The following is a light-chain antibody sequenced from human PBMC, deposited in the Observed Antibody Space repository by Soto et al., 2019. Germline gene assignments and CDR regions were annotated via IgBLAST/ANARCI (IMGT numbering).Light chain of an antibody. CDR3: QQYNSWVT. Sequence: EIEMTQSPDNLSVSLGESATLSCRASQSVSTNLAWYQQKPGQAPRLLIYGASSRATGTPARLSGSGSGTEFTLTISSLQSEDFAVYYCQQYNSWVTFGGGTKVEIK. J-gene: IGKJ4*01. V-gene: IGKV3D-15*01. CDR2: GAS. CDR1: QSVSTN.